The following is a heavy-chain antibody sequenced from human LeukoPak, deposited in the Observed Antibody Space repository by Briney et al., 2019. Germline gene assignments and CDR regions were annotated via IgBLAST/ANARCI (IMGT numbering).Heavy chain of an antibody. CDR3: AKVGGGYQLLYDYFDY. V-gene: IGHV3-23*01. CDR1: GFTFSSYA. CDR2: FMGSGGST. J-gene: IGHJ4*02. Sequence: GGSLRLSCAASGFTFSSYAMSWVRQAPGKGLEWSSPFMGSGGSTYYADSVKGRFTISRDNSKNTLYLQMNSLRAEDTAVYYCAKVGGGYQLLYDYFDYWGQGTLVTVSS. D-gene: IGHD2-2*02.